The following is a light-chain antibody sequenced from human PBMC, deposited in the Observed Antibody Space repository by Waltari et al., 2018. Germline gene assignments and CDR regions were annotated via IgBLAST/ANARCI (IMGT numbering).Light chain of an antibody. J-gene: IGKJ4*01. V-gene: IGKV4-1*01. CDR1: QSVLSRSNNKNY. Sequence: DIVMTQSPDSLAVSLGERATINCRSSQSVLSRSNNKNYLAWYKRNQGQPPKLLIYWASTRESGVPDRFSGSGSGTDFTLTISSLQAEDVAVYYCQHYYSTPLAFGGGTKVEIK. CDR3: QHYYSTPLA. CDR2: WAS.